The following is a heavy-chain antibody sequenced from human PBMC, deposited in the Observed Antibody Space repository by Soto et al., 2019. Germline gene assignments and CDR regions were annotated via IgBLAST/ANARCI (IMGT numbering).Heavy chain of an antibody. V-gene: IGHV1-69*06. J-gene: IGHJ1*01. D-gene: IGHD5-18*01. CDR1: GRIFSSFP. CDR3: ANVGSRDGYNYVLDQ. Sequence: QVQVVQSGAEVQKPGSSVKISCKASGRIFSSFPTSWVRQLPGQGLEWLGGVISASGSVTYAPQFKGRVTITAVTSAGIGYLELSSLTSEDTAIYYCANVGSRDGYNYVLDQWGPGTMVTVS. CDR2: VISASGSV.